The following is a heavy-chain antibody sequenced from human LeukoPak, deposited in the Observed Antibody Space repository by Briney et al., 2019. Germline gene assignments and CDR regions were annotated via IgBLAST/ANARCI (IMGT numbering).Heavy chain of an antibody. CDR3: ATHYYDSGRFDP. V-gene: IGHV4-30-4*07. J-gene: IGHJ5*02. CDR2: ISYSGST. CDR1: GGSISSGGYS. Sequence: SQTLCLTCAVSGGSISSGGYSWNWIRQPPGKSLEWIGYISYSGSTNYNPSLRSRVTISADTSKNQLSLKVNSVTAADTAVYYCATHYYDSGRFDPWGQGTLVTVSS. D-gene: IGHD3-10*01.